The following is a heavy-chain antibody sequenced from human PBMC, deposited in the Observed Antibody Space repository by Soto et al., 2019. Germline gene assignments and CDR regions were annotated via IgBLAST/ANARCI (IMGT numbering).Heavy chain of an antibody. Sequence: PSATLSLTCTVSGGSVSSGSYYWSWIRQPPGKGLEWIGYIYYSGSTNYNPSLKSRVTISVDTSKNQFSLKLSSVTAADTAVYYCARSYDSSGYYQKNNWFDPWGQGTLVTVS. D-gene: IGHD3-22*01. CDR3: ARSYDSSGYYQKNNWFDP. CDR1: GGSVSSGSYY. V-gene: IGHV4-61*01. J-gene: IGHJ5*02. CDR2: IYYSGST.